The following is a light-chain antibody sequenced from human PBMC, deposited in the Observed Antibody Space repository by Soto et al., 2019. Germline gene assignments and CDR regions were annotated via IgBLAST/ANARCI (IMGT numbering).Light chain of an antibody. CDR2: KAS. J-gene: IGKJ2*01. CDR1: QSISSW. Sequence: DIQMAQSPSTLSASVGDRVTITCRASQSISSWLAWYQQKPGKAPKLLIYKASSLERGVPLRFSGSGSGTEFTLTITSLQPDDFATYYCQQYNSYSPGYTFGQGTKLEMK. CDR3: QQYNSYSPGYT. V-gene: IGKV1-5*03.